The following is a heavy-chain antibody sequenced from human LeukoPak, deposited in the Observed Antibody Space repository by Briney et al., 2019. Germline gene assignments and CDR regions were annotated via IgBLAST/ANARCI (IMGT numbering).Heavy chain of an antibody. D-gene: IGHD3-22*01. CDR1: GFTFSSYA. CDR2: ISGSGASA. J-gene: IGHJ4*02. V-gene: IGHV3-23*01. Sequence: PGGSLRLSCAASGFTFSSYAMSWVPQAPGKGLEWVSGISGSGASAYYADSVKGRFTISRDNSKNTLYLQMNSLRAEDTAVYYCAKDRTMIVVRYYFDYWGQGALVTVSS. CDR3: AKDRTMIVVRYYFDY.